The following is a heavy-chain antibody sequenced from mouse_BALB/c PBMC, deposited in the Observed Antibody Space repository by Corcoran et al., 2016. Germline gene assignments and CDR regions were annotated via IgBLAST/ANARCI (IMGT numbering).Heavy chain of an antibody. CDR3: AREGDGNYVFAY. V-gene: IGHV1-9*01. J-gene: IGHJ3*01. CDR2: ILPGSGST. Sequence: QVQLQQSGAELMKPGASVQISCKATGYTFSSYWIEWVKQRPGHGLEWNGEILPGSGSTNYNAKFKGKATFTADTSSNTAYMQLSSLTSEDSAVYYCAREGDGNYVFAYWGQGTLVTVSA. D-gene: IGHD2-1*01. CDR1: GYTFSSYW.